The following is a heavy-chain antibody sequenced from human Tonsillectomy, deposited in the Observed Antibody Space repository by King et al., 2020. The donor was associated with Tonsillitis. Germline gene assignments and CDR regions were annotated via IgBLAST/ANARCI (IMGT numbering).Heavy chain of an antibody. CDR1: GFTFSDYY. CDR3: ARAARGVDY. V-gene: IGHV3-11*01. D-gene: IGHD6-25*01. CDR2: ISSSGNTR. Sequence: QVQLVESGGGLVKPGGSLRLSCETSGFTFSDYYMSWIRQAPGKGLEWISYISSSGNTRYYADSVRGRFTISRDNAKKSTYLQMNSLRVEDTAVYYCARAARGVDYWGQGTLVTVSS. J-gene: IGHJ4*02.